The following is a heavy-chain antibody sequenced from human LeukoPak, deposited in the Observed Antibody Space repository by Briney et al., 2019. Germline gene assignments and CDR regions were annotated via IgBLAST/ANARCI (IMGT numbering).Heavy chain of an antibody. CDR2: ISSSGGTI. CDR3: ARESITGHRDFDY. Sequence: PGGSLRLSCAASGFTFSDYYMSWIRQAPGKGLEWVSHISSSGGTIYYADSVRGRFTISRDNGKKSLYLQMNSLRAEDTAVYYCARESITGHRDFDYWGQGTLVTVSS. CDR1: GFTFSDYY. V-gene: IGHV3-11*04. J-gene: IGHJ4*02. D-gene: IGHD1-20*01.